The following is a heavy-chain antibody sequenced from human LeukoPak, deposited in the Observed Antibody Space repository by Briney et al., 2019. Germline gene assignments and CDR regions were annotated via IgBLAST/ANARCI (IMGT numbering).Heavy chain of an antibody. D-gene: IGHD6-19*01. CDR3: AKDLGSGWSPYYFDY. CDR1: GFTFSSYA. Sequence: GGSLRLSCAASGFTFSSYAMRWVRRAPGKGLEGVSASSGSGGSTYYADSVKGRFTISRDNSKYTLYLQMNSLRAEDTAVYYCAKDLGSGWSPYYFDYWGQGTLVTVSS. J-gene: IGHJ4*02. V-gene: IGHV3-23*01. CDR2: SSGSGGST.